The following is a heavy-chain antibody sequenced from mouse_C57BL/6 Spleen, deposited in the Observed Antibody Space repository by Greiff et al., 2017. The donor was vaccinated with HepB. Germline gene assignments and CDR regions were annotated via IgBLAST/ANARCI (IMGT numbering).Heavy chain of an antibody. V-gene: IGHV1-20*01. CDR3: ARAFNYDHYAMDY. CDR2: INPYNGDT. Sequence: VQLQQSGPELVKPGDSVKISCKASGYSFTGYFMNWVMQSHGKSLEWIGRINPYNGDTFYNQKFKGKATFTVDKSSSTAHMELRSLTSEDSAVYYCARAFNYDHYAMDYWGQGTSVTVSS. J-gene: IGHJ4*01. D-gene: IGHD2-4*01. CDR1: GYSFTGYF.